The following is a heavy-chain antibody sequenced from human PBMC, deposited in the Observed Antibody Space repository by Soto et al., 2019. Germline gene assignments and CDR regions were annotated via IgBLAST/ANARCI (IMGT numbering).Heavy chain of an antibody. CDR2: MNPNSGNT. D-gene: IGHD3-22*01. CDR1: GYTFTSYD. J-gene: IGHJ3*02. CDR3: ARSRGDYDSSGYDAFDI. V-gene: IGHV1-8*01. Sequence: ASVKVSCKASGYTFTSYDINWVRQATGQGLEWMGWMNPNSGNTGYAQKFQGRVTMTRNTSISTAYMELSSLRSEDTAMYYCARSRGDYDSSGYDAFDIWGQGTMVTVS.